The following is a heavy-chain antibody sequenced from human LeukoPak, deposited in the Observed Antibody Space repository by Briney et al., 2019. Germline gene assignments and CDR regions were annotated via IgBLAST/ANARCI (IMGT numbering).Heavy chain of an antibody. Sequence: SQTLSLTCAISGDSVSSNSAAWNWIRQSPSRGLEWLGRTYFRSKWYNEYAISVKSRITINPDTSRNQFSLQLNSVTPEDTAVYYCARITNFYDSGRQRRPGAFDIWGQGTMVPVSS. J-gene: IGHJ3*02. V-gene: IGHV6-1*01. CDR1: GDSVSSNSAA. D-gene: IGHD3-10*01. CDR2: TYFRSKWYN. CDR3: ARITNFYDSGRQRRPGAFDI.